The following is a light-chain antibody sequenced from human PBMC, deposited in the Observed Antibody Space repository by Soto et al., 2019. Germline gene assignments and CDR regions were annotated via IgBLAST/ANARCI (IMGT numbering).Light chain of an antibody. V-gene: IGKV3-11*01. J-gene: IGKJ4*01. CDR1: QLISNY. CDR3: QQRGNWPLT. CDR2: DAS. Sequence: EIVLTQSPATLSLSPGERATFSCRANQLISNYLAWYQQKPGQAPRLLIYDASNRATGIPARFSGSGSGTDFTLTISSLEPEDFAVYYCQQRGNWPLTFGGGTKVDIK.